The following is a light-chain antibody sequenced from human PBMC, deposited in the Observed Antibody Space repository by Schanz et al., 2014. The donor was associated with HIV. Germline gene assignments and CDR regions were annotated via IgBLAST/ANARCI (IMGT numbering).Light chain of an antibody. J-gene: IGLJ3*02. V-gene: IGLV2-14*01. CDR3: SSYTSFGTLV. CDR2: DVS. Sequence: QSALTQPASVSGSPGQSITISCTGTSDDVGGYNYVSWFQQHPGKAPKLIIYDVSSRPSGVSNRFSGSKSGNSASLTISGLQDDDEAHYYCSSYTSFGTLVFGGGTQLTVL. CDR1: SDDVGGYNY.